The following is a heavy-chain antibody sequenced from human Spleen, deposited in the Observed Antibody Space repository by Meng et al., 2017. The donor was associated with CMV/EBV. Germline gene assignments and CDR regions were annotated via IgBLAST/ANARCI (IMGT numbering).Heavy chain of an antibody. J-gene: IGHJ4*02. Sequence: GESLKISCAASGFTFSSYWMSWVRQAPGKGLEWVAVISYDGSNKYYADSVKGRFTISRDNSKNTLYLRMNSLRAEDTAVYYCAREPYYYDSSSFSYYFDYWGQGTLVTVSS. CDR2: ISYDGSNK. CDR1: GFTFSSYW. D-gene: IGHD3-22*01. V-gene: IGHV3-30*03. CDR3: AREPYYYDSSSFSYYFDY.